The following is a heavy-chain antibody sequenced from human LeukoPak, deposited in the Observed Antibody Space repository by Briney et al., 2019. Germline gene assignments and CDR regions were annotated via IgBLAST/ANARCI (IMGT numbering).Heavy chain of an antibody. Sequence: SETLSLTCTVSGDSVRSYYWSWIRQPPGQGLEWLGHINDRGSTNYNPSLQGRVTISIDTSKDQFSLKVNSVTAADTAVYYCVRDSRYGSGWFEDGLDFWGQGTTVTVSS. CDR1: GDSVRSYY. J-gene: IGHJ6*02. CDR2: INDRGST. V-gene: IGHV4-59*02. D-gene: IGHD6-13*01. CDR3: VRDSRYGSGWFEDGLDF.